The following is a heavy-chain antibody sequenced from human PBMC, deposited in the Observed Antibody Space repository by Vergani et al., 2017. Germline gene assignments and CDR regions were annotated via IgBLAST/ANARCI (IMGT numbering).Heavy chain of an antibody. CDR2: NIDNTDRT. Sequence: EMQLLESGGGLEQPGGSLRLSCAASGFTFSSYAMSWVRQTPGKGLEWIARVDGNIDNTDRTFYADSVRGRFTISRDNSKNTLYLQMNSLRAEDTAVYYCAVEQPPSLTAAFDIWGQGTMVTVSS. D-gene: IGHD1/OR15-1a*01. CDR1: GFTFSSYA. CDR3: AVEQPPSLTAAFDI. J-gene: IGHJ3*02. V-gene: IGHV3-23*01.